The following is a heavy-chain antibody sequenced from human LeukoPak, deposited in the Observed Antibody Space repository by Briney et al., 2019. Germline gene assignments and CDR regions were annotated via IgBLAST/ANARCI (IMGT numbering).Heavy chain of an antibody. V-gene: IGHV3-53*05. CDR1: GFTVSSNY. J-gene: IGHJ4*02. CDR2: IYSGGST. Sequence: GGSLRLSCAASGFTVSSNYMSWVRQAPGKGLEWVSVIYSGGSTYYADSVKGRFTISRDNSKNTLYLQMNSLRAEDTAVYYCASPLYDILTGYPSNWGQGTLVTVSS. D-gene: IGHD3-9*01. CDR3: ASPLYDILTGYPSN.